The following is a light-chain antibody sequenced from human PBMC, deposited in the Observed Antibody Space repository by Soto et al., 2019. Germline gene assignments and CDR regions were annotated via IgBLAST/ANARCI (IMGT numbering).Light chain of an antibody. V-gene: IGKV3-15*01. CDR2: GAS. CDR3: QHYNNWPRGT. CDR1: QSVEFY. J-gene: IGKJ1*01. Sequence: EIVMTQSPGTLSVSPGERATLSCRANQSVEFYLAWYQHKPGQAPRLLIYGASNRATGVPARFSGSGSGTEFTLTISNVQSEDCAIYYCQHYNNWPRGTFGQGTKVDIK.